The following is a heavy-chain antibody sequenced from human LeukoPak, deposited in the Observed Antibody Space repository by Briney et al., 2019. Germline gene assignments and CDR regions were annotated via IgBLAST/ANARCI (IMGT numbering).Heavy chain of an antibody. Sequence: GGSLRLSCAASGFTFSSYGMHWVRQAPGKGLEWEAVIWYDGSNKYYADSVKGRFTISRDNSKNTLYLQMNSLRAEDTAVYYCARESWYYYDSSGDYGMDVWGQGTTVTVSS. V-gene: IGHV3-33*01. J-gene: IGHJ6*02. D-gene: IGHD3-22*01. CDR1: GFTFSSYG. CDR3: ARESWYYYDSSGDYGMDV. CDR2: IWYDGSNK.